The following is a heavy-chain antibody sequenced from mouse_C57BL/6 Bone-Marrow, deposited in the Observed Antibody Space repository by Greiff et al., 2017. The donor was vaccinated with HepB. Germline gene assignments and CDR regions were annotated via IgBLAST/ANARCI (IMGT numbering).Heavy chain of an antibody. V-gene: IGHV1-69*01. Sequence: QVQLQQPGAELVMPGASVKLSCKASGYTFTSYWMHWVKQRPGQGLEWIGEIDPSDSYTNYNQKFKGKSTLTVDKSSSTAYMQLSSLTSEDSAVYYCARSPNITTVVDYWGQGTSVTVSS. D-gene: IGHD1-1*01. CDR2: IDPSDSYT. CDR3: ARSPNITTVVDY. J-gene: IGHJ4*01. CDR1: GYTFTSYW.